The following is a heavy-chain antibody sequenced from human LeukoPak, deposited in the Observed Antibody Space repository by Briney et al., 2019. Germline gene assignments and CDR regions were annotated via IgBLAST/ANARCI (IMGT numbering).Heavy chain of an antibody. CDR2: FDPEDGET. V-gene: IGHV1-24*01. CDR3: ATFLRSGYSSSWYYFDY. CDR1: GYTLTELS. J-gene: IGHJ4*02. Sequence: ASVKVSCKVSGYTLTELSMHWVRQAPGKGLEWMGGFDPEDGETIYAQKFQGRVTMTEDTSTDTAYMELSSLRSEDTAVYYCATFLRSGYSSSWYYFDYWGQGTLVTVSS. D-gene: IGHD6-13*01.